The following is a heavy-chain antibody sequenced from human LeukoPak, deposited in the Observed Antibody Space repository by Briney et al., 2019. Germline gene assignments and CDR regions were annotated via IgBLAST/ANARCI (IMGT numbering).Heavy chain of an antibody. D-gene: IGHD2-2*01. V-gene: IGHV3-74*01. Sequence: GGSLRLSCAASGFTFSSYWMHWVRQAPGKGLVWVSRINSDGSSTSYADSVKGRFTISRDNAKNTLYLQMNSLRAEDTAVYYCAKHHIVVVPAASGNWFDPWGQGTLVTVSS. J-gene: IGHJ5*02. CDR2: INSDGSST. CDR1: GFTFSSYW. CDR3: AKHHIVVVPAASGNWFDP.